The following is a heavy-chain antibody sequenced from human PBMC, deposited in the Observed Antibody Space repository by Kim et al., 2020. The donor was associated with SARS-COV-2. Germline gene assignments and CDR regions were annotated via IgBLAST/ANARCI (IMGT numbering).Heavy chain of an antibody. D-gene: IGHD6-13*01. Sequence: GGSLRLSCAASGFTFSDYYMSWIRQAPGKGLEWVSYISSSSSYTNYADSVKGRFTISRDNAKNSLYLQMNSLRAEDTAVYYCARDPHGQGIAAAGSYYYYYYGMDVWGQGTTVTVSS. CDR2: ISSSSSYT. J-gene: IGHJ6*02. CDR1: GFTFSDYY. V-gene: IGHV3-11*05. CDR3: ARDPHGQGIAAAGSYYYYYYGMDV.